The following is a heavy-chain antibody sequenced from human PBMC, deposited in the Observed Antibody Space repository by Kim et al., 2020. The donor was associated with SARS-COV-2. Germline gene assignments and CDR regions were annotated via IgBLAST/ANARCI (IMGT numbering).Heavy chain of an antibody. J-gene: IGHJ3*02. Sequence: FQGRVPITRDTSASTAYMELSSLRSEDTAVYYCARGYCSSTSCPGTFDIWGQGTMVTVSS. D-gene: IGHD2-2*01. CDR3: ARGYCSSTSCPGTFDI. V-gene: IGHV1-3*01.